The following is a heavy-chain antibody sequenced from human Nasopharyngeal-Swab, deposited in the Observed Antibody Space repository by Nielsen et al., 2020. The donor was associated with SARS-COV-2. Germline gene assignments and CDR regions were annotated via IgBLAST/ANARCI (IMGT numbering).Heavy chain of an antibody. D-gene: IGHD2-2*01. V-gene: IGHV4-34*01. J-gene: IGHJ6*03. CDR1: GGSFSGYY. CDR3: ARGKEGVVPAALGMVFYHYYYMDV. Sequence: SETLSLTCAVSGGSFSGYYWSWIRQPPGKGLEWIGEINHSGSTNCNPSLKSRVTISVDTSKNQFSLKLSSVTAADTAVYYCARGKEGVVPAALGMVFYHYYYMDVWGKGTTVTVSS. CDR2: INHSGST.